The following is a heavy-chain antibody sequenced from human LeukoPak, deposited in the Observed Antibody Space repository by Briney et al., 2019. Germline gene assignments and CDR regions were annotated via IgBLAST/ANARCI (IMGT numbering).Heavy chain of an antibody. CDR1: GFTFSSYS. CDR3: ARVKGRVAVAGGGYYFDY. V-gene: IGHV3-21*01. CDR2: ISSSSSYI. Sequence: AGGTLRLYCAASGFTFSSYSMNWVRQAPGKGLEWVSSISSSSSYIYYADSVKGRFTISRDTAKNSLYLQMNSLRAEDTAVYYWARVKGRVAVAGGGYYFDYWGQGTLVTVSS. J-gene: IGHJ4*02. D-gene: IGHD6-19*01.